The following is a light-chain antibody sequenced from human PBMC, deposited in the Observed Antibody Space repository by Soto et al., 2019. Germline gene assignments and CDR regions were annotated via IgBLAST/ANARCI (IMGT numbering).Light chain of an antibody. V-gene: IGKV3-15*01. CDR1: QSITSE. J-gene: IGKJ2*01. CDR3: QQGHNWPLT. CDR2: GAS. Sequence: EIVMTQSPATLSVSPGETATLSCRASQSITSELAWYQQKPGQPPRLLIYGASTRATGVPARFTGSGSGSEFTLTISGLQSEDFAVYCCQQGHNWPLTFGQGTRLEI.